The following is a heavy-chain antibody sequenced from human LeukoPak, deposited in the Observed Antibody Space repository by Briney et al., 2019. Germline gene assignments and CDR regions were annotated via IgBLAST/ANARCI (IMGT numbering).Heavy chain of an antibody. CDR1: GFTVRNNY. CDR3: ARGPGSGTGGMDV. V-gene: IGHV3-66*01. CDR2: IYSGGST. J-gene: IGHJ6*02. D-gene: IGHD3-10*01. Sequence: PGGSLRLSCAASGFTVRNNYMSWVRQAPGKGLEWVSVIYSGGSTYYTDSVKGRFSISRDESKNMLYLQMNSLRTEDTAMYHCARGPGSGTGGMDVWGQGTTVTVSS.